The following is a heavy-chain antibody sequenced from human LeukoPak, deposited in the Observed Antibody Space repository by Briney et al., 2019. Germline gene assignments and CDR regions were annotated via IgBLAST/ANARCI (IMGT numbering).Heavy chain of an antibody. CDR3: ARDTDWNGLSLAFDI. CDR2: INWNGGST. Sequence: PGGSLRLSCAASGFTFDDYGMSWVRQAPGKGLEWVSGINWNGGSTGYADSVKGRFTISRDNAKNSLYLQMNSLRAEDTALYYCARDTDWNGLSLAFDIWGQGTMVTVSS. J-gene: IGHJ3*02. CDR1: GFTFDDYG. D-gene: IGHD1-1*01. V-gene: IGHV3-20*04.